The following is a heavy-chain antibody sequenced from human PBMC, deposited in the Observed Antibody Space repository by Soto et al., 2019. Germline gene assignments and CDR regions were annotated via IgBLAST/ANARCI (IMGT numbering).Heavy chain of an antibody. D-gene: IGHD5-12*01. V-gene: IGHV3-23*01. CDR2: ISGSGGST. CDR1: GFTFSSYA. Sequence: PGGSLRLSCAASGFTFSSYAMSWVRQAPGKGLEWVSAISGSGGSTYYADSVKGRFTISRDHSNNTSSLHMNSLRAEDTAVYYGAKEEYSGYDKNYYCAMDVGGQGTTVTVSS. CDR3: AKEEYSGYDKNYYCAMDV. J-gene: IGHJ6*02.